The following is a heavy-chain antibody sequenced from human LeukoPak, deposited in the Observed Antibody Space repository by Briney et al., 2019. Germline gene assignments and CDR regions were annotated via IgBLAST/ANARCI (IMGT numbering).Heavy chain of an antibody. D-gene: IGHD3-10*01. V-gene: IGHV4-61*02. CDR2: IHTSGRT. CDR1: GGSISRGNYY. CDR3: ARSTGDYGSGSLTH. Sequence: SETLSLTCTVSGGSISRGNYYWTWIRQSAGKGLEWIGRIHTSGRTNSDPSLKSRVTISLDTSKNRFSLKLNSVTAADTAVFYCARSTGDYGSGSLTHWGQGTPVTVSS. J-gene: IGHJ4*02.